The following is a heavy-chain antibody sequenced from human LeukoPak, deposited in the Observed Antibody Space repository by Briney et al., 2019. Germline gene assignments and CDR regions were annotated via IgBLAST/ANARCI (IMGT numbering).Heavy chain of an antibody. CDR3: VQEGPRGLAFDI. CDR1: GVTFSSYV. V-gene: IGHV3-23*01. J-gene: IGHJ3*02. Sequence: PGGCLRLSWEASGVTFSSYVISWVRQAPGKGPEWVSGISGSGGGTYYADSVKGRFAISRDNSKNTLYLQMNSLRAEDTAVYYCVQEGPRGLAFDIWGQGTKVTVSS. CDR2: ISGSGGGT.